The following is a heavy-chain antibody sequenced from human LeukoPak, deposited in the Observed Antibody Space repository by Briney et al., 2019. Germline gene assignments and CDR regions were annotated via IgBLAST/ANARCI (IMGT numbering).Heavy chain of an antibody. V-gene: IGHV4-4*07. CDR3: ARTSYDSNGYYPYFDN. D-gene: IGHD3-22*01. J-gene: IGHJ4*02. CDR2: IYSSGGT. CDR1: GGSITSYY. Sequence: SETLSLTCTVAGGSITSYYWNWIRQPAGKGLEWIGRIYSSGGTDYKPSLKSRVTISVDKSKSQFSLSLTSVTAADTAVYYCARTSYDSNGYYPYFDNWSQGTLVTVSS.